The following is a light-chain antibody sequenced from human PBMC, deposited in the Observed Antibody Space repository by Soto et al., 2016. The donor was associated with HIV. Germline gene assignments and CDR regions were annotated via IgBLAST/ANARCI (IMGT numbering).Light chain of an antibody. J-gene: IGLJ3*02. CDR3: QVWDSNSDYWV. CDR2: VDS. V-gene: IGLV3-21*02. CDR1: NIGSKS. Sequence: SYELTQPPSVSVAPGQTARIACEGNNIGSKSVHWYQQKAGQAPIMVVYVDSDRPSGIPERFSGSNSGNTATLTISRVEVGDEAECSCQVWDSNSDYWVFGGGTKLTVL.